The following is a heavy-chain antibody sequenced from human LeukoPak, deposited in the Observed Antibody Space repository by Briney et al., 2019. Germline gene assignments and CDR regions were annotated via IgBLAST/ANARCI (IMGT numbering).Heavy chain of an antibody. Sequence: GGSLRLSCAASGFTFSSHAMVWVRQAPGKGLEWVSSITTSGKYIFYAGSVKGRFTISRDDAKNSLYLQMNSLRAEDTAVYYCGRDFSNWGQGTMVIVSS. CDR3: GRDFSN. J-gene: IGHJ4*02. CDR1: GFTFSSHA. CDR2: ITTSGKYI. V-gene: IGHV3-21*01. D-gene: IGHD3-3*01.